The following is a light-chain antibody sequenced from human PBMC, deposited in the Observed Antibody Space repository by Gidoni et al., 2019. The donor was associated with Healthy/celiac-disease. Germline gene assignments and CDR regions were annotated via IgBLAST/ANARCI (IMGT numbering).Light chain of an antibody. V-gene: IGKV1-39*01. CDR2: AAS. J-gene: IGKJ5*01. Sequence: DIQMTQSPSSLSASVGDRVTITCRASQSISSYLNWYQQKPGKAPKLLIYAASSLQSGVPSRFSGSGSGTDFTLTLSSLHPEVFATYSCQQSYRTPLTFXQXTRLEIK. CDR3: QQSYRTPLT. CDR1: QSISSY.